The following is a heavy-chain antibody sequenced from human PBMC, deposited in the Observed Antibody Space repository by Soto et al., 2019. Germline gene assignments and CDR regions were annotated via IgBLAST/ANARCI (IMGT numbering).Heavy chain of an antibody. CDR2: INHSGST. CDR1: GGSFSGYY. J-gene: IGHJ4*02. V-gene: IGHV4-34*01. Sequence: QVQLQQWGAGLLKPSETLSLTCAVYGGSFSGYYWSWIRQPPGKGLEWIGEINHSGSTNYNPSLTSRVTISVDTSKNQVSLKLSSVTAADTAVYYCARVGSSWPFDYWGQGTLVTVSS. CDR3: ARVGSSWPFDY. D-gene: IGHD6-13*01.